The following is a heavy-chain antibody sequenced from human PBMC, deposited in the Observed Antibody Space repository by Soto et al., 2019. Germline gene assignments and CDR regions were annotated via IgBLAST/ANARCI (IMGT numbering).Heavy chain of an antibody. CDR3: ARGPLYSYGTYYYYYYGMDV. D-gene: IGHD5-18*01. J-gene: IGHJ6*02. V-gene: IGHV4-31*03. CDR2: IYYSGST. Sequence: TLSLTCTVSGGSISSGGYYWSWIRQHPGKGLEWIGYIYYSGSTYYNPSLKSRVTISVDTSKNQFSLKLSSVTAADTAVYYCARGPLYSYGTYYYYYYGMDVWGQATTVTVSS. CDR1: GGSISSGGYY.